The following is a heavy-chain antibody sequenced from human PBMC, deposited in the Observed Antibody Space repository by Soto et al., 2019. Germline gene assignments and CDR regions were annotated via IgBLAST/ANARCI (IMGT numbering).Heavy chain of an antibody. Sequence: PGGSLRLSCAASGFTFSSYSMNWVRQAPGQGLEWVSIITYNESYKYYADSVKGRFTISRDNSKNTLYLQMNSLRTEDTAVYYCARALDFWSAYFDYWGQGSLVTVSS. CDR3: ARALDFWSAYFDY. CDR2: ITYNESYK. V-gene: IGHV3-30*03. D-gene: IGHD3-3*01. CDR1: GFTFSSYS. J-gene: IGHJ4*02.